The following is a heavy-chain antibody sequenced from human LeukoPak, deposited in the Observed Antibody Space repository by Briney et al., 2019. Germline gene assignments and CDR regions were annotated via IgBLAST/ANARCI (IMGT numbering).Heavy chain of an antibody. D-gene: IGHD2-2*01. Sequence: PGGSLRLSCAASGFTFSNAWMSWVRQAPGKGLEWVGRIKSRTDGGTTDYATSVKGRFTISRDDSNTLFLQMSSLKPEDTAVYYCTTPGYCSGTTCYLFDYWARELWSPSPQ. CDR1: GFTFSNAW. CDR2: IKSRTDGGTT. CDR3: TTPGYCSGTTCYLFDY. V-gene: IGHV3-15*01. J-gene: IGHJ4*02.